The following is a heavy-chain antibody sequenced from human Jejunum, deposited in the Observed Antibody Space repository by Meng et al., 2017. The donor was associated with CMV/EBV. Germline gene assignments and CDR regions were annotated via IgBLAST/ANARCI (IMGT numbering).Heavy chain of an antibody. V-gene: IGHV1-8*01. CDR3: ANSRSRGIPDY. D-gene: IGHD3-16*01. J-gene: IGHJ4*02. CDR1: GHTFTSYD. Sequence: KASGHTFTSYDLNWVRQATGQGLEWMGWMNPNSGNTGYAQKFQGRVTMTRNTSISTAYMELSSLRSEDTAVYYCANSRSRGIPDYWGQGTLVTVSS. CDR2: MNPNSGNT.